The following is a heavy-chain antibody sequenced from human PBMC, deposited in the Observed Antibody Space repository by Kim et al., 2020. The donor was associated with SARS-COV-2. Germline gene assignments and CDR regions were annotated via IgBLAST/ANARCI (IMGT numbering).Heavy chain of an antibody. J-gene: IGHJ6*02. Sequence: SVKVSCKASGGTFSSYAISWVRQAPGQGLEWMGGIIPIFGTANYAQKFQGRVTITADESTSTAYMELSSLRSEDTAVYYCASNILRGYSGYDPYYGMDVWGQGTTVTVSS. CDR3: ASNILRGYSGYDPYYGMDV. V-gene: IGHV1-69*13. CDR2: IIPIFGTA. CDR1: GGTFSSYA. D-gene: IGHD5-12*01.